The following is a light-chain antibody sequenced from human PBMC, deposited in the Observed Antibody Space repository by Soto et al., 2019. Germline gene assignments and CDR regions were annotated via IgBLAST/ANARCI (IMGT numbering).Light chain of an antibody. J-gene: IGKJ1*01. CDR1: QSVSSNY. V-gene: IGKV3-20*01. CDR2: GAS. Sequence: EIVLTQSPGTLSLSPGERATLSCRASQSVSSNYLAWYQQKRGQAPRLLSYGASSRPTGIPTRFSGRGSGTDFTLSISRLEPEGFAVYYCQQYDTSPRTFGQGTKVEI. CDR3: QQYDTSPRT.